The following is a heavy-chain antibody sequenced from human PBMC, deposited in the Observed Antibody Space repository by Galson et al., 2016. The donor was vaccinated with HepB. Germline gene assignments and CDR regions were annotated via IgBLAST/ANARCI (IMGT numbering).Heavy chain of an antibody. J-gene: IGHJ3*02. CDR3: AKVVGRFGSGGNAFDI. Sequence: SLRLSCAASGFTFSSYAMNWVRQAPGKGLDWVSAISAAGGSTYYADSVKGRFAISRDNSKNTLYLQMNSLRAEDTAVYYCAKVVGRFGSGGNAFDIWGQGTMVTVSS. D-gene: IGHD3-10*01. CDR1: GFTFSSYA. V-gene: IGHV3-23*01. CDR2: ISAAGGST.